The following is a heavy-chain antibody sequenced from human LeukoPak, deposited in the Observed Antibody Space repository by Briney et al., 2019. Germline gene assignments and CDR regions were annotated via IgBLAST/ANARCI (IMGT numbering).Heavy chain of an antibody. CDR3: ARQTGSGLFTLP. J-gene: IGHJ4*02. V-gene: IGHV4-39*01. CDR2: IYYSGNT. D-gene: IGHD3-10*01. Sequence: SETLSLTCTVSGVSISTINSYWGWIRQPPGKGREWIGIIYYSGNTYYNSSLKSRFTISVDTAKNQFSRKLTSVTAADTAVYYCARQTGSGLFTLPGGKGTLVTVSS. CDR1: GVSISTINSY.